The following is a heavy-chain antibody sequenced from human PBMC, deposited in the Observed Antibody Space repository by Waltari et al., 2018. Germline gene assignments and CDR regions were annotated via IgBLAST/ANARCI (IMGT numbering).Heavy chain of an antibody. D-gene: IGHD3-3*01. V-gene: IGHV3-21*01. CDR2: ISSSNSYI. CDR3: ARDGRHPSRITIFGVALYGMDV. J-gene: IGHJ6*02. Sequence: EVQLVESGGGLVKPGGSLRLSCAASGFTFSSYSMNWVRQAPGKGLEWVSSISSSNSYIYYAGAVKGRFTISRDNAKNSLYLQMNSLRAEDTAVYYCARDGRHPSRITIFGVALYGMDVWGQGTTVTVSS. CDR1: GFTFSSYS.